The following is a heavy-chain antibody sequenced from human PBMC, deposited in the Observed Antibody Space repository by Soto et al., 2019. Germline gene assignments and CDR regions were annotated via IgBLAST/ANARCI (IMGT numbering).Heavy chain of an antibody. CDR2: IIPIFGTA. Sequence: QVQLVQSGAEVKKPGSSVKVSCKASGVTFSSYAISWVRQAPGQGLEWMGGIIPIFGTADYAQKFQGRVTITADESTSTGNMALRSLRSEDTAVYYCASHYDSSGYYYRGLDYWGQGTLVTVS. V-gene: IGHV1-69*12. CDR1: GVTFSSYA. D-gene: IGHD3-22*01. CDR3: ASHYDSSGYYYRGLDY. J-gene: IGHJ4*02.